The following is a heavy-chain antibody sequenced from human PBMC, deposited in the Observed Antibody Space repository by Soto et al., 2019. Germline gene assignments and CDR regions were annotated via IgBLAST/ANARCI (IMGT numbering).Heavy chain of an antibody. CDR2: IYTAGGT. CDR3: ARGVPVAKGGFDP. D-gene: IGHD2-2*01. CDR1: GFTVSNTY. J-gene: IGHJ5*02. V-gene: IGHV3-53*02. Sequence: EVQLVETGGGLIQPGGSLRLSCAASGFTVSNTYMTWVRQPPGKGLECVSVIYTAGGTNYADSVKGRFIISRDTSKNTRYLQMNSLRAEDTAAYYCARGVPVAKGGFDPRGQGTLVTVSA.